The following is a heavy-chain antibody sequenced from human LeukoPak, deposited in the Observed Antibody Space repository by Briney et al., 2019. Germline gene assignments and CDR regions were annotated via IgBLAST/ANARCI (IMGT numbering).Heavy chain of an antibody. J-gene: IGHJ3*02. CDR1: GGSISSSRYN. CDR3: ARHVWDSSSWYRSDAFDI. Sequence: SETLSLTCTVCGGSISSSRYNWGWIRQPPGKGLEWIGSIYYGGSTFYNPSLKSRVTISVDTSKNQFSLKLSSVTAADTAVYYCARHVWDSSSWYRSDAFDIWGQGTMVTVSS. D-gene: IGHD6-13*01. V-gene: IGHV4-39*01. CDR2: IYYGGST.